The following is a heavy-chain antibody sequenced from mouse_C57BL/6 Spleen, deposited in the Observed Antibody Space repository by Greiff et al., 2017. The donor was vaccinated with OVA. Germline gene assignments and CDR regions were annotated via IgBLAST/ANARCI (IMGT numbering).Heavy chain of an antibody. CDR3: TSKDGGSSYYWYFDV. CDR2: IDPENGDT. D-gene: IGHD1-1*01. CDR1: GFNIKDDY. V-gene: IGHV14-4*01. Sequence: EVMLVESGAELVRPGASVKLSCTASGFNIKDDYMHWVKQRPEQGLEWIGWIDPENGDTEYASKFQGKATITADTSSNTAYLQLSSLTSEDTAVYYCTSKDGGSSYYWYFDVWGTGTTVTVSS. J-gene: IGHJ1*03.